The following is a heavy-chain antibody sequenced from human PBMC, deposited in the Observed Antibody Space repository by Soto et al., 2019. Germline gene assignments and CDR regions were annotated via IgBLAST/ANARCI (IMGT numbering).Heavy chain of an antibody. Sequence: EVQLLESGGGLVQPGGSLRLSCAASGFTFSSYAMSWVRQAPGKGLEWVSAISGSGGSTYYADSVKGRFTISRDNSKNTLYLQMNSLRADDPGVYCCAEDYGESGYSGYDHYDYYYMDVWGKGTTVTVSS. V-gene: IGHV3-23*01. CDR2: ISGSGGST. CDR3: AEDYGESGYSGYDHYDYYYMDV. J-gene: IGHJ6*03. CDR1: GFTFSSYA. D-gene: IGHD5-12*01.